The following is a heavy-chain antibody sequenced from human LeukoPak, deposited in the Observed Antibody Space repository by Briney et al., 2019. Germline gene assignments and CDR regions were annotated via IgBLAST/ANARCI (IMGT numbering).Heavy chain of an antibody. CDR2: INPSGGDT. V-gene: IGHV1-46*01. D-gene: IGHD5-18*01. Sequence: ASVKVSCKASGYTFISYYMHWVRQAPGQGLEWMGIINPSGGDTSDAQKFQGRVTMTRDMSTSTVYMELSSLRSEDTAVYYCARAGYSYGKSFDYWGQGTLVTVSS. CDR3: ARAGYSYGKSFDY. J-gene: IGHJ4*02. CDR1: GYTFISYY.